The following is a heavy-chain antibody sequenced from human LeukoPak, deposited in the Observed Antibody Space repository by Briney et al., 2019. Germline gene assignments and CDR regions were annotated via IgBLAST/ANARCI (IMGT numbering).Heavy chain of an antibody. Sequence: GGSLRLSCAASGFTFSNYWMHWVRQAPGKGLVWVSRINSDGSSTTSADSVKGRFTISRGNAKNTLYLQMNSLRAEDTAVYYYAKGGATVIDYWGQGTLVTVSS. CDR2: INSDGSST. CDR3: AKGGATVIDY. D-gene: IGHD4-17*01. J-gene: IGHJ4*02. V-gene: IGHV3-74*01. CDR1: GFTFSNYW.